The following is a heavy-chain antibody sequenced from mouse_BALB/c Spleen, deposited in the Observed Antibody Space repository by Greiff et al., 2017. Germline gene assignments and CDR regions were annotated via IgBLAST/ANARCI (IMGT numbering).Heavy chain of an antibody. CDR3: VRFGKNAMDY. CDR1: GFTFNTYA. J-gene: IGHJ4*01. Sequence: EVQRVESGGGLVQPKGSLKLSCAASGFTFNTYAMNWVRQAPGKGLEWVARIRSKSNNYATYYADSVKDRFTISRDDSQSMLYLQMNNLKTEDTAMYYCVRFGKNAMDYWGQGTSVTVSS. CDR2: IRSKSNNYAT. D-gene: IGHD2-1*01. V-gene: IGHV10-1*02.